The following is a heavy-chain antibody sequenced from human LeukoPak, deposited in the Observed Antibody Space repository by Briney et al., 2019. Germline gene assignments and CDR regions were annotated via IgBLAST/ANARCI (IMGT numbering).Heavy chain of an antibody. J-gene: IGHJ3*02. CDR1: GGTFSSYA. Sequence: ASVKVSCKASGGTFSSYAISWVRQAPGQGLEWMGWISAYNGNTNYAQKLQGRVTMTTDTSTSTAYMELRSLRSDDTAVYYCARDKGRERILYAFDIWGQGTMVTVSS. CDR2: ISAYNGNT. D-gene: IGHD1-26*01. CDR3: ARDKGRERILYAFDI. V-gene: IGHV1-18*01.